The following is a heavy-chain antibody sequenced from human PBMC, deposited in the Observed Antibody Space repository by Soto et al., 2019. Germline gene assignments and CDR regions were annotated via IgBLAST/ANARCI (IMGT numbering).Heavy chain of an antibody. CDR3: ARDAPLPHYYGSGSYDDS. D-gene: IGHD3-10*01. CDR1: GFTFSSYS. J-gene: IGHJ4*02. Sequence: EVQLVESGGGLVQPGGSLRLSCAASGFTFSSYSMNWVRQAPGKGLEWVSYISSSSSTIYYADSVKGRFTISRDNAKNSXXLQMNSLRAEDTAVYYCARDAPLPHYYGSGSYDDSWGQGTLVTVSS. V-gene: IGHV3-48*01. CDR2: ISSSSSTI.